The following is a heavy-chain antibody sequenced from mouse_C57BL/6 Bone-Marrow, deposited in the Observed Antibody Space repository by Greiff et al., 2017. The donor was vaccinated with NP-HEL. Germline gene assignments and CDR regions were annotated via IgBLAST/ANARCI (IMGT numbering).Heavy chain of an antibody. J-gene: IGHJ2*01. CDR1: GFTFSDYG. V-gene: IGHV5-17*01. Sequence: VKLVESGGGLVKPGGSLKLSCAASGFTFSDYGMHWVRQAPEKGLEWVAYISSGSSTIYYADTVKGRFTISRDNAKNTLFLQMTSLRSEDTAMYYCARHSNSYFDYWGQGTTLTVSS. D-gene: IGHD2-5*01. CDR3: ARHSNSYFDY. CDR2: ISSGSSTI.